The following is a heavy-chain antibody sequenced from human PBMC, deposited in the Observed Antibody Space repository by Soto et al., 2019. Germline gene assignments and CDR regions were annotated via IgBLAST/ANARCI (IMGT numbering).Heavy chain of an antibody. V-gene: IGHV1-69*02. CDR3: AAEYGDNSA. CDR1: GGTFSSYT. J-gene: IGHJ4*02. D-gene: IGHD4-17*01. Sequence: QVQLVQSGAEVKKPGSSVKVSCKASGGTFSSYTISWVRQAPGQGLEWMGRIIPILGIANNAQKFQGRVTITADKSTTTAYMELSSLRSEDTAVYYCAAEYGDNSAWCQGTLVTVSS. CDR2: IIPILGIA.